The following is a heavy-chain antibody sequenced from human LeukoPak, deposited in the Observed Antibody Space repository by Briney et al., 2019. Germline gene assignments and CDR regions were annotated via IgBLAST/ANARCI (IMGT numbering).Heavy chain of an antibody. J-gene: IGHJ6*02. CDR2: ISGSGGST. CDR1: GFTFNNYA. D-gene: IGHD3-3*01. V-gene: IGHV3-23*01. CDR3: AKSRPDYDFWSGYYFPYYYYGMDV. Sequence: GGSLRLSCAASGFTFNNYALTWVRQAPGKGLEWVSAISGSGGSTYYADSVKGRFTISRDNSKNTLYLQMNSLRAEDTAVYYCAKSRPDYDFWSGYYFPYYYYGMDVWGQGTTVTVSS.